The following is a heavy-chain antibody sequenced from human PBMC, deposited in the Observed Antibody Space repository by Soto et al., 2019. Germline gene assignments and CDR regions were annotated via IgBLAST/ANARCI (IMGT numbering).Heavy chain of an antibody. CDR1: GFTFSSYA. CDR3: AKYPPGCSSTSCYSP. D-gene: IGHD2-2*01. V-gene: IGHV3-23*01. Sequence: GGSLRLSCAASGFTFSSYAMSWVRQAPGKGLEWVSAISGSGGSTYYADSVKGRFTISRDNSKNTLYLQMNSLRAEGTAVYYCAKYPPGCSSTSCYSPWGQGTQVTVSS. CDR2: ISGSGGST. J-gene: IGHJ5*02.